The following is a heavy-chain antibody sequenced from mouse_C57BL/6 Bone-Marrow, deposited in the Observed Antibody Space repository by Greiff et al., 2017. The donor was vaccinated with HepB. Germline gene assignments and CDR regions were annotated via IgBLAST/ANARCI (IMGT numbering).Heavy chain of an antibody. Sequence: VQLQQSGAELVRPGASVTLSCKASGYTFTDYEMHWVKQTPVHGLEWIGAIDPETGGTAYNQKFKGKAILTADKSSSTAYMELRSLTSEDSAVYDCTKPYYYGSKDWYFDVWGTGTTVTVSS. V-gene: IGHV1-15*01. CDR3: TKPYYYGSKDWYFDV. CDR2: IDPETGGT. CDR1: GYTFTDYE. D-gene: IGHD1-1*01. J-gene: IGHJ1*03.